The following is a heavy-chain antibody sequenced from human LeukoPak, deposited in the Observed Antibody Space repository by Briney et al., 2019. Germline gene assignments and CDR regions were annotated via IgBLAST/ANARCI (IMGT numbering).Heavy chain of an antibody. D-gene: IGHD3-10*01. Sequence: PSETLSLTCTVSGGSISSSSYYWGWIRQPPGKGLEWIGSIYYSGSTYYNPSLKSRVTISVDMSKNQFSLKLSSVTAADTAVYFCARQLYVSGSYYAPMDVWGKGTTVTISS. J-gene: IGHJ6*03. V-gene: IGHV4-39*01. CDR2: IYYSGST. CDR1: GGSISSSSYY. CDR3: ARQLYVSGSYYAPMDV.